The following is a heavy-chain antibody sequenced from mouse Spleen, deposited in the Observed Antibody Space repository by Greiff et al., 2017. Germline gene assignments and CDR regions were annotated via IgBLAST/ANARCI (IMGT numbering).Heavy chain of an antibody. Sequence: VHLVESGPELVKPGASVKISCKASGYAFSSSWMNWVKQRPGKGLEWIGRIYPGDGDTNYNGKFKGKATLTADKSSSTAYMQLSSLTSEDSAVYFCAREGIYYYDGSGAMDYWGQGTSVTVSS. CDR3: AREGIYYYDGSGAMDY. CDR2: IYPGDGDT. V-gene: IGHV1-82*01. J-gene: IGHJ4*01. D-gene: IGHD1-1*01. CDR1: GYAFSSSW.